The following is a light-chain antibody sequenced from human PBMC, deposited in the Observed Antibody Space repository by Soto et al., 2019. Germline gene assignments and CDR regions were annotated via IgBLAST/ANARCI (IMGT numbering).Light chain of an antibody. CDR3: SSYTSSSLYV. CDR1: SSDVGGYNY. V-gene: IGLV2-14*01. J-gene: IGLJ1*01. CDR2: DVS. Sequence: QSALTQPASVSGSPGQAITISCTGTSSDVGGYNYVSWYQQHPGKAPKLMIYDVSNRPSGVSNRFSGSKSGNTASLTISGLQAEDEPDYYCSSYTSSSLYVFGTGTKLTV.